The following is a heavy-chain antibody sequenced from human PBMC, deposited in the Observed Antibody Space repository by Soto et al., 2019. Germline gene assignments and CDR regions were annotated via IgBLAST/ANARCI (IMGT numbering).Heavy chain of an antibody. Sequence: LSCAASGFTLRNYEMNWIRQPPGKGLEWIGEINHSGSTNYNPSLKSRVTISVDMSKNQFSLKMSSVTAAETAVYYCARGGRQQLIPTPISYKIDYWGQGTQVTVSS. D-gene: IGHD6-13*01. CDR3: ARGGRQQLIPTPISYKIDY. V-gene: IGHV4-34*01. CDR2: INHSGST. CDR1: GFTLRNYE. J-gene: IGHJ4*02.